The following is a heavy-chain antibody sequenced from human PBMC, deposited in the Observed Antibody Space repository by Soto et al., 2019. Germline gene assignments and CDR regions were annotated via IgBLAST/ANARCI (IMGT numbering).Heavy chain of an antibody. D-gene: IGHD4-17*01. CDR1: GGSFSGYY. CDR3: ARGWDLTTMTTKRIPFDY. Sequence: QVQLQQWGAGLLKPSETLSLTCAVYGGSFSGYYWSWIRQPPGKGLEWIGEINHSGSTNYNPSLKSRVTISVDTSKNQFSQKVSSVTAADTAVYYCARGWDLTTMTTKRIPFDYWGQGTLVTVSS. V-gene: IGHV4-34*01. CDR2: INHSGST. J-gene: IGHJ4*02.